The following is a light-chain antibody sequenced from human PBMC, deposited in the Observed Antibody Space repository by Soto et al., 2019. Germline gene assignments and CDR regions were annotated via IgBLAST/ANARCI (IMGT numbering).Light chain of an antibody. CDR3: SSYTSSILYV. Sequence: QSALTQPASVSGSPGQSITISCTGTSSDVGGYNYVSWYQQHPGKAPKLMICDVSNRPSGVSNRFSGSKSGNTASLTISGLQAEDEADYYCSSYTSSILYVFGTGTKVTVL. J-gene: IGLJ1*01. CDR2: DVS. V-gene: IGLV2-14*01. CDR1: SSDVGGYNY.